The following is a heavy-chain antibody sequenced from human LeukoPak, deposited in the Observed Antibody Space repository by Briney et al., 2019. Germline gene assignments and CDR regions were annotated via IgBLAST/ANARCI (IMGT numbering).Heavy chain of an antibody. CDR3: ARDVRYYYDSSGYYYYYYYMDV. J-gene: IGHJ6*03. D-gene: IGHD3-22*01. CDR2: ISSRSSYI. CDR1: GFTFSSYT. V-gene: IGHV3-21*01. Sequence: GGSLRLSCAASGFTFSSYTMNWVRQAPGKGLEWVSSISSRSSYIYYADSVKGRFTISRDNAKNSLYLQMNSLRAEDTAVYYCARDVRYYYDSSGYYYYYYYMDVWGKGTTVTISS.